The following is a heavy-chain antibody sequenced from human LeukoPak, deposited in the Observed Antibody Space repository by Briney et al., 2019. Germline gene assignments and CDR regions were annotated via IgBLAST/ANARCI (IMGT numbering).Heavy chain of an antibody. CDR3: AKASVVPAATGYFDY. CDR1: GFTFSSYS. V-gene: IGHV3-21*04. CDR2: ISSSSSYI. D-gene: IGHD2-2*01. Sequence: GGSLRLSCAASGFTFSSYSMNWVRQAPGKGLEWVSSISSSSSYIYYADSVKGRFTISRDNSKNTLYLQMNSLRAEDTAVYYCAKASVVPAATGYFDYWGQGTLVTVSS. J-gene: IGHJ4*02.